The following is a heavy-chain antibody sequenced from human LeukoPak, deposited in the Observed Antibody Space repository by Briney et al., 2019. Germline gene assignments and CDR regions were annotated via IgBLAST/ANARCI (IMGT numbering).Heavy chain of an antibody. Sequence: PGGSLRLSCAASGFTFNTYEMSWVRQAPGKGLEWIGSIYYSGSTYYNPSLKSRVTISVDTSKNQFSLKLSSVTAADTAVYYCARLGWKFWSGYFDYWGQGTLVTVSS. CDR3: ARLGWKFWSGYFDY. CDR2: IYYSGST. J-gene: IGHJ4*02. CDR1: GFTFNTYE. V-gene: IGHV4-39*01. D-gene: IGHD3-3*01.